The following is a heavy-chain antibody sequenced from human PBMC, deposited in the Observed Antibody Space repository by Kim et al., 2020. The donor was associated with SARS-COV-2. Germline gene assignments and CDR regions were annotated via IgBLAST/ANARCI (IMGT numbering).Heavy chain of an antibody. J-gene: IGHJ3*02. V-gene: IGHV3-30*02. Sequence: GRFTISRDNSKNTVYLQMNSLRAEDTAVYYCAKSRYYDSSALARGDAFDIWGQGTMVTVSS. D-gene: IGHD3-22*01. CDR3: AKSRYYDSSALARGDAFDI.